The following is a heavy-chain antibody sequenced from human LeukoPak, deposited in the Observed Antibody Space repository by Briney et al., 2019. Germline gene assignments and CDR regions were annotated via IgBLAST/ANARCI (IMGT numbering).Heavy chain of an antibody. CDR2: ISAYNGNT. D-gene: IGHD3-9*01. V-gene: IGHV1-18*01. J-gene: IGHJ4*02. Sequence: ASVKVSCKASGYTFTSYGISWVRRAPGQGLEWMGWISAYNGNTNYAQKLQGRVTLTTDTSPRTASMELRSLRSDGTAVYYCARVWDPLSAAALTGLFDKWGQGTLVTVSS. CDR1: GYTFTSYG. CDR3: ARVWDPLSAAALTGLFDK.